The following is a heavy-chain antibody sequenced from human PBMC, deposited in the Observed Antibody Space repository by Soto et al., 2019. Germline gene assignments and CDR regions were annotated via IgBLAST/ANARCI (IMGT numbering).Heavy chain of an antibody. CDR1: GFTFSNYA. D-gene: IGHD2-2*01. J-gene: IGHJ4*02. Sequence: EVQLLESGGGLVQPGGSLRLSCAASGFTFSNYAMSWVSQAPGEGLEWVSAISGSGGSTYYADSVKGRFTISRDNSKNTLYLQMKSLRVEDTAVYYCAKSMAEGKWYPFDYWGQGTLVTVSS. V-gene: IGHV3-23*01. CDR3: AKSMAEGKWYPFDY. CDR2: ISGSGGST.